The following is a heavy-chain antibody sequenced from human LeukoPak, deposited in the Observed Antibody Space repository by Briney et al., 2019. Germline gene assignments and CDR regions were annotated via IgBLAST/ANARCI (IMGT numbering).Heavy chain of an antibody. CDR1: GNTFTDLS. V-gene: IGHV1-24*01. Sequence: GASVKVSCKVSGNTFTDLSMNWVRQAPGKGLEWMGGFDPEDVETIYAQKFQGRVTMTEDTSTATAYMDPSSLRPDDTAVYYCATDFYRGRQFDYWGQGTLVTVSS. J-gene: IGHJ4*02. CDR2: FDPEDVET. CDR3: ATDFYRGRQFDY. D-gene: IGHD2/OR15-2a*01.